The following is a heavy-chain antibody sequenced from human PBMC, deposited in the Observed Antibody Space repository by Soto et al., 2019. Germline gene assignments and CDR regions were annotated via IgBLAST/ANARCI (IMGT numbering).Heavy chain of an antibody. CDR3: AKATSATCTGSICYSFDY. J-gene: IGHJ4*02. D-gene: IGHD2-21*01. Sequence: GGSLRLSCAASGFSFGSYALSWVRQAPGKGLEWVSTISGSDGKTFYADSVKGRFTVSRDSSKNTLSLQMNSLRPEDTALYYCAKATSATCTGSICYSFDYWGQGTLVTVSS. V-gene: IGHV3-23*01. CDR1: GFSFGSYA. CDR2: ISGSDGKT.